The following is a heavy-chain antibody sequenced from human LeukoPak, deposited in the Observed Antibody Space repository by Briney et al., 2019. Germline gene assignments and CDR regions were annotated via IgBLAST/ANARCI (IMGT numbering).Heavy chain of an antibody. D-gene: IGHD5-24*01. Sequence: SETLSLTCTVSGSSIGTYSWNWIRQPPGKGLEWVGYIYTTGSTHYNPSLKSRVTMSLDTSKNQLSLRLSSVTAADTAVFYCASYRAEMAKIPGDAFNIGGKGTMVTVPS. CDR2: IYTTGST. V-gene: IGHV4-4*09. CDR3: ASYRAEMAKIPGDAFNI. J-gene: IGHJ3*02. CDR1: GSSIGTYS.